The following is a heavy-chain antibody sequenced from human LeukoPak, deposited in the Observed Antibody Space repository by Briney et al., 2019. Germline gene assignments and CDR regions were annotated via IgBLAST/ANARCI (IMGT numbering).Heavy chain of an antibody. CDR1: GGTFSSYA. CDR3: ARGIPITMVRGVPYGMDV. CDR2: IIPILGIA. V-gene: IGHV1-69*04. Sequence: ASVKVSCKASGGTFSSYAISWVRQAPGQGLEWMSRIIPILGIANYAQKFQGRVTITADKSTSTAYMELSSLRSEDTAVYYCARGIPITMVRGVPYGMDVWGQGTTVTVSS. D-gene: IGHD3-10*01. J-gene: IGHJ6*02.